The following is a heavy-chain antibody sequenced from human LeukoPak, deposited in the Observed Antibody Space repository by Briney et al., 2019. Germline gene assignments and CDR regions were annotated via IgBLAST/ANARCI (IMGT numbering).Heavy chain of an antibody. Sequence: GGSLRLSCVASGFTFSNYWMSWARQAPGKGLEWVANIHQDGSEKYYVDSVEGRFTISRDNAKNSLYLQMNSLRAEDTAVYYCARASYYYGSDYWGQGTLVTVSS. J-gene: IGHJ4*02. V-gene: IGHV3-7*01. D-gene: IGHD3-10*01. CDR2: IHQDGSEK. CDR1: GFTFSNYW. CDR3: ARASYYYGSDY.